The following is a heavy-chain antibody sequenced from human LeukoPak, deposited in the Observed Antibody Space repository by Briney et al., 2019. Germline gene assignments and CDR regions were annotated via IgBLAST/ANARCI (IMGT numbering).Heavy chain of an antibody. CDR3: GRGRGLGYSSGWYFDY. D-gene: IGHD6-19*01. V-gene: IGHV4-34*01. Sequence: PSETLSLTCAVYGGSFSGYYWSWIRQPPGKGLEWIGEINHSGSTNYNPSLKSRVTISVDTSKNQFSLKLSSVTAADTAVYYCGRGRGLGYSSGWYFDYWGQGTLVTVSS. CDR1: GGSFSGYY. J-gene: IGHJ4*02. CDR2: INHSGST.